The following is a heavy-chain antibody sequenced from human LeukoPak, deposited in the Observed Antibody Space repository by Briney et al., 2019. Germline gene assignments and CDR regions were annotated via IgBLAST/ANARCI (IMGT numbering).Heavy chain of an antibody. D-gene: IGHD3-22*01. CDR1: GYTFTSYG. CDR3: ARDVSDYYDSSGYYSRFDY. Sequence: ASVTVSCKASGYTFTSYGISWVRQAPGQGLEWMGWISAYNGNTNYAQKLQGRVTMTTDTSTSTAYMELRSLRSDDTAVYYCARDVSDYYDSSGYYSRFDYWGQGTLVTVSS. J-gene: IGHJ4*02. CDR2: ISAYNGNT. V-gene: IGHV1-18*01.